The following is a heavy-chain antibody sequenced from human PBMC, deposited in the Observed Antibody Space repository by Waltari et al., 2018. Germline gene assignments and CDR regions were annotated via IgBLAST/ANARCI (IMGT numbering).Heavy chain of an antibody. CDR1: GFTFSNYA. CDR3: AKDRCGWYGGRWFDP. J-gene: IGHJ5*02. D-gene: IGHD6-19*01. V-gene: IGHV3-23*04. Sequence: EVQLVESGGGLVQPGGSLRLSCAASGFTFSNYAMSWVRQAPGKGVEWGSTMRGSGGSTFYADSVTGRCTISRDNSKNTLYRQMNSLRAEDTAVYYCAKDRCGWYGGRWFDPWGQGTLVTVSS. CDR2: MRGSGGST.